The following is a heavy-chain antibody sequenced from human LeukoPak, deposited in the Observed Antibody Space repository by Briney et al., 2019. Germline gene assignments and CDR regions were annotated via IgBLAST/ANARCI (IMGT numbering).Heavy chain of an antibody. CDR2: INPNSGGT. D-gene: IGHD2-15*01. CDR3: ARDPYCSGGSCPLNWFDP. J-gene: IGHJ5*02. V-gene: IGHV1-2*02. CDR1: GYTFTGYY. Sequence: VASVTVSCKASGYTFTGYYMHWVRQAPGQGLEWMGWINPNSGGTNYAQKFQGRVTMTRDTSISTAYMELSGLRSDDTAVYYCARDPYCSGGSCPLNWFDPWGQGTLVTVSS.